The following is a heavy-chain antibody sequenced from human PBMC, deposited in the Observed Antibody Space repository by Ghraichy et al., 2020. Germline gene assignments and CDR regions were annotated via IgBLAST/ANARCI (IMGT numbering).Heavy chain of an antibody. Sequence: SETLSLTCTVSGGSISSGDYYWSWIRQPPGKGLEWIGYIYYSGSTYYNPSLKSRVTISVDTSKNQFSLKLSSVTAADTAVYYCARVSFTVTTYYFDYWGQGTLVTVSS. V-gene: IGHV4-30-4*01. D-gene: IGHD4-17*01. CDR3: ARVSFTVTTYYFDY. CDR1: GGSISSGDYY. J-gene: IGHJ4*02. CDR2: IYYSGST.